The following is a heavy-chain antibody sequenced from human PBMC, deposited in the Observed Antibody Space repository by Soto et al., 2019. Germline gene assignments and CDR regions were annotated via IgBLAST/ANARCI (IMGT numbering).Heavy chain of an antibody. Sequence: EVQLLESGGGLVQPGGSLRLSCAASEFTFSSYVMSWVRQAPGKGLEWVSAISGSGGNTYYADSVKGRFTISRDNSKNTLFLQMNSLRAEDTALYFCAKEMGDYYDSSGSWIDPWGQGTLVTVSS. CDR1: EFTFSSYV. J-gene: IGHJ5*02. CDR2: ISGSGGNT. D-gene: IGHD3-22*01. CDR3: AKEMGDYYDSSGSWIDP. V-gene: IGHV3-23*01.